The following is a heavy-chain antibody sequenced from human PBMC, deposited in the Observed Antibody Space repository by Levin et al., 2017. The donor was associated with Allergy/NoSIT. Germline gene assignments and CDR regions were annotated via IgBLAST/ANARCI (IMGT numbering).Heavy chain of an antibody. CDR3: ARGGYCSSTSCYETYIDY. CDR1: GGSISSYY. V-gene: IGHV4-59*01. Sequence: NASETLSLTCTVSGGSISSYYWSWIRQPPGKGLEWIGYIYYSGSTNYNPSLKSRVTISVDTSKNQFSLKLSSVTAADTAVYYCARGGYCSSTSCYETYIDYWGQGTLVTVSS. D-gene: IGHD2-2*01. J-gene: IGHJ4*02. CDR2: IYYSGST.